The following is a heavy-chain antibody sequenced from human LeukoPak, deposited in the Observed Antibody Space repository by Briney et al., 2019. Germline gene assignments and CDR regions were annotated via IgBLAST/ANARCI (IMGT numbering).Heavy chain of an antibody. CDR2: ISGSGGST. D-gene: IGHD6-13*01. Sequence: GGSLRLSCAASGFTFSSYAMSWVRHAPGKGLEWVSAISGSGGSTYYADSSKCRFTISRDNSKNTLYLQMNSLRAEDTAVYYCAKCDEQLYYYYYMDVWGKGTTVTVSS. V-gene: IGHV3-23*01. CDR3: AKCDEQLYYYYYMDV. J-gene: IGHJ6*03. CDR1: GFTFSSYA.